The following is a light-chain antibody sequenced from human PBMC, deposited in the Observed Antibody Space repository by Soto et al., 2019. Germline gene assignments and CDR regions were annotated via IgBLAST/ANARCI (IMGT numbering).Light chain of an antibody. J-gene: IGLJ1*01. CDR1: SSDIVIYKY. V-gene: IGLV2-14*01. CDR2: EVT. CDR3: SSYTTSSTRV. Sequence: QSALTQPASVSGSPGQSIAISCTGSSSDIVIYKYVSXXQPHXGKVRRLVIYEVTNRPSGVSNRFSGSKSGXTAYLTISGLQAEDEADYYCSSYTTSSTRVFGPGTKVTVL.